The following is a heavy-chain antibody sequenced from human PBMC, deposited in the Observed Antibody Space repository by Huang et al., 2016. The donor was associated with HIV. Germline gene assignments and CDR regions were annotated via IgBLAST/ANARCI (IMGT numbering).Heavy chain of an antibody. J-gene: IGHJ6*02. CDR2: IKQDESEK. D-gene: IGHD1-7*01. CDR1: TFSFGAYW. Sequence: VESGGRLVQPGGSIRLSCVGSTFSFGAYWMSWVRQTPGNGREWVANIKQDESEKYYVELVKGRFNISRDNAKKILFLQMDNVRVEDMATYYCATKTGAMDIWGQGTAVTVS. CDR3: ATKTGAMDI. V-gene: IGHV3-7*01.